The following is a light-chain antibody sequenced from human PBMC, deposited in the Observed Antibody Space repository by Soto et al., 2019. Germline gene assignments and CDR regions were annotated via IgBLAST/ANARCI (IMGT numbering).Light chain of an antibody. CDR3: QQRSSWPRPT. Sequence: EIVLTQSPATLSLSPGERATLSCRASQSISRYLAWYQQKPGQAPRLLISDASNRATGIPARFSGSGSGTDFTLTISSLEPEDFAVYYGQQRSSWPRPTFGGGTKVEIK. J-gene: IGKJ4*01. CDR2: DAS. V-gene: IGKV3-11*01. CDR1: QSISRY.